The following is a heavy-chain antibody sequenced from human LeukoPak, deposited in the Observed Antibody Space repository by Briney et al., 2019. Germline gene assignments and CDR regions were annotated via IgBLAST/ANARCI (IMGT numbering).Heavy chain of an antibody. J-gene: IGHJ4*02. CDR1: GFTFSSYA. CDR2: ISGSGGNT. D-gene: IGHD2-2*01. V-gene: IGHV3-23*01. Sequence: VKPGGSLRLSCAASGFTFSSYAMSWVRQAPGKGLEWVSGISGSGGNTYDADSVKGRFTISRDNSKNALYLQMNSLRVEDTAVYYCAKDRRPHTVSTQNGAFDYWGQGTLVTVSS. CDR3: AKDRRPHTVSTQNGAFDY.